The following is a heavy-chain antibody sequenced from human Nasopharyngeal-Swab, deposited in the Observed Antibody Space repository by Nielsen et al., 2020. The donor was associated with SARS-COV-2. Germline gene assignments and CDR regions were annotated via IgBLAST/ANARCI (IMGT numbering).Heavy chain of an antibody. CDR3: AKEMFKHGSGVSSDGFDV. CDR1: GFTFSDHA. Sequence: GGSLRLSCAASGFTFSDHAIHWVRQAPGKGLEWVAVISYDETDQYYSGSVKGRFTISRDSSKKVVYLQMNSLRPEDTGLYYCAKEMFKHGSGVSSDGFDVWGQGTRVTVSS. J-gene: IGHJ3*01. V-gene: IGHV3-30*18. D-gene: IGHD3-10*01. CDR2: ISYDETDQ.